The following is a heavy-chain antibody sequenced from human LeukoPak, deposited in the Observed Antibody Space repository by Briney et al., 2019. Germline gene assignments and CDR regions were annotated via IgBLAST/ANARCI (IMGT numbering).Heavy chain of an antibody. CDR2: ISYDGSNK. Sequence: GGSLRLSCAASGFTFSSYGMHWVRQAPGKGLEGVAVISYDGSNKYYADSVKGRFTISRDNSKNTLYLQMNSLRAEDTAVYYCAKELLWFGSPGGMDVWGQGTTVTVSS. CDR1: GFTFSSYG. V-gene: IGHV3-30*18. J-gene: IGHJ6*02. D-gene: IGHD3-10*01. CDR3: AKELLWFGSPGGMDV.